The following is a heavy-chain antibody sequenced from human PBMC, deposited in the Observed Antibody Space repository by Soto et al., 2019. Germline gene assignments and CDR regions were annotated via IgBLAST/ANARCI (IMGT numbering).Heavy chain of an antibody. J-gene: IGHJ6*03. Sequence: GGSLRLSCAVSGFTFSSYAMSWVRQAPGKGLEWVSGISGSGGSTYYADSVKGRFTISRDNSKNTLYLQMKSLRAEDTAVYYCAKSECLTGYSYYYYYMDVWGKGTTVTVSS. D-gene: IGHD3-9*01. CDR3: AKSECLTGYSYYYYYMDV. V-gene: IGHV3-23*01. CDR1: GFTFSSYA. CDR2: ISGSGGST.